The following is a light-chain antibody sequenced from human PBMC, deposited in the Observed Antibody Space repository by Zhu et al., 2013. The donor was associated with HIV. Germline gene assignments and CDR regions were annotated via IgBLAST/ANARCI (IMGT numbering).Light chain of an antibody. CDR2: GAS. Sequence: EIVLTQSPGTLSLSPGERATLSCRASQSVTRTYLAWYQQKAGQAPRLLIYGASTRATGIPDRFSGSGSGTDFTLTISRLEPEDFAVYYCQQSGSSRTFGQGTKLEIK. V-gene: IGKV3-20*01. CDR3: QQSGSSRT. J-gene: IGKJ2*01. CDR1: QSVTRTY.